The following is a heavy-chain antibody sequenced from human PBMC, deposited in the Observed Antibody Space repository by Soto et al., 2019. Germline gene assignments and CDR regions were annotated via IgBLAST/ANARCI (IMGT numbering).Heavy chain of an antibody. Sequence: EVQLVESGGGLVQPGGSLRVSCAASGFTVGSYWMNWVRQAPGKGLVWVSRIDSDGSSTTYADSVKGRFTTSRDNAKNTLYLQMSSLRVEDTAAYYCARGRPYGMDVWGQGTTFTVSS. CDR3: ARGRPYGMDV. V-gene: IGHV3-74*01. J-gene: IGHJ6*02. CDR2: IDSDGSST. CDR1: GFTVGSYW.